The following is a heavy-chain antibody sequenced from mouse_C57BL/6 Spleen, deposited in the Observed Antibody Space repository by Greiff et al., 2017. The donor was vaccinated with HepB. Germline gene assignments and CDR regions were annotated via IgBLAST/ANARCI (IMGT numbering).Heavy chain of an antibody. CDR1: GYTFTSYW. D-gene: IGHD2-4*01. V-gene: IGHV1-53*01. J-gene: IGHJ2*01. Sequence: QVQLQQPGTELVKPGASVKLSCKASGYTFTSYWMHWVKQRPGQGLEWIGNINPSNGGTNYNEKFKSKATLTVYKSSSTAYMQLSSLTSEDSAVYYCARSAIYDYCLDYWGQGTTLTVSS. CDR3: ARSAIYDYCLDY. CDR2: INPSNGGT.